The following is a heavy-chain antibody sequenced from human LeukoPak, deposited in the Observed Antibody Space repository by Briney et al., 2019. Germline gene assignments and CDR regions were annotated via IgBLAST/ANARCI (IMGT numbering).Heavy chain of an antibody. CDR3: AKDLAVVTRKDDY. CDR1: GFTFSSYA. V-gene: IGHV3-23*01. Sequence: GGSLRLSCTASGFTFSSYAMSWVRQAPGKGLEWVSAISGSGGSTYYADSVKGRFTISRYNSKNTLYLQMNSLRAEDTAVYYCAKDLAVVTRKDDYWGQGTLVTVSS. CDR2: ISGSGGST. D-gene: IGHD4-23*01. J-gene: IGHJ4*02.